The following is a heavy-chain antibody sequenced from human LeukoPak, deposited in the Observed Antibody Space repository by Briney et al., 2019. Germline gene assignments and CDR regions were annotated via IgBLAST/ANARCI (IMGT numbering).Heavy chain of an antibody. Sequence: ASVKVSCKASGYTFSSYAMSWVRQAPGKGLEWVSAISGSGGSTYYADSAKGRFTISRDNSKNTLYLQMNSLRAEDTAVYYCAKSMDYYDSSGVGFDYWGQGTLVTVSS. CDR1: GYTFSSYA. J-gene: IGHJ4*02. CDR3: AKSMDYYDSSGVGFDY. CDR2: ISGSGGST. D-gene: IGHD3-22*01. V-gene: IGHV3-23*01.